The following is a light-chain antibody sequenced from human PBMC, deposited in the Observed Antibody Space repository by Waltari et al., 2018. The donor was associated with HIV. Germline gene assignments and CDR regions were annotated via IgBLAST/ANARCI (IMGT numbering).Light chain of an antibody. V-gene: IGKV1-17*01. CDR2: SAS. CDR1: QGIRSD. Sequence: EIQRTQSPSTPSASVGDRVTITCRASQGIRSDLGWYQQKPGKAPKRLIYSASTLQSGVPSRFSGSGSGTEFTLTISSLQPEDFATYYCLQHNSVPRTFGQGTKVEIK. CDR3: LQHNSVPRT. J-gene: IGKJ1*01.